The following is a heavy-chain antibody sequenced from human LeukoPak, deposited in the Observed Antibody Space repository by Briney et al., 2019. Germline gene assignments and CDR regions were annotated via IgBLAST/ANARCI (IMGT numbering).Heavy chain of an antibody. CDR1: GFTFSRHW. CDR3: VRVSGVGLDY. CDR2: IKEDGSEK. J-gene: IGHJ4*02. Sequence: GSVRLSCAASGFTFSRHWMSWVGQAPGKGLEWVANIKEDGSEKKYVDSVKGRLTISRDNDKNSLYLQMNSLRAEDTGVYYCVRVSGVGLDYWGQGTLGTVSS. D-gene: IGHD2-8*01. V-gene: IGHV3-7*05.